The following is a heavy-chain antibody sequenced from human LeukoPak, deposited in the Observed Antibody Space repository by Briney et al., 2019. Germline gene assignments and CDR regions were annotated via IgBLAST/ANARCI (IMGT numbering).Heavy chain of an antibody. J-gene: IGHJ4*02. Sequence: PGGSLRLSCAASGFTFSSYDMHWVRQAPGKGLEWVAFIRYDGSNKQYADSVKCRFTISRDNSKNTLYLQMNSLRAEDTAVYYCAKGDDSTPWYWGQGTLVTVSS. CDR1: GFTFSSYD. CDR3: AKGDDSTPWY. CDR2: IRYDGSNK. D-gene: IGHD3-22*01. V-gene: IGHV3-30*02.